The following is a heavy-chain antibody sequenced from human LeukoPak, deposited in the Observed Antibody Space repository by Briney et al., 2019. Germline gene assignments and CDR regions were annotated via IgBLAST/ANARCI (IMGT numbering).Heavy chain of an antibody. V-gene: IGHV4-39*06. CDR1: GGSISSSSYY. CDR3: EREVVGAFDI. D-gene: IGHD1-26*01. Sequence: SETLSLTCAVSGGSISSSSYYWGCIRQPPGKGLEWIGSIYYREYADYVPSLKSRVTKSVDKSQNQFTLKLSAVTTAETAVYYYEREVVGAFDIWGQGTMVTVSS. CDR2: IYYREYA. J-gene: IGHJ3*02.